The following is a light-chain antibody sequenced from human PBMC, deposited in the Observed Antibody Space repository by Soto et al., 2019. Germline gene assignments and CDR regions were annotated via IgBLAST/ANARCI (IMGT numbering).Light chain of an antibody. CDR3: SSYTTSSPHVV. CDR1: SSDVGGYNY. CDR2: DVS. J-gene: IGLJ2*01. V-gene: IGLV2-14*01. Sequence: QSVLTQPASVSGSPGQSITISCTGTSSDVGGYNYVSWYQQHPGKAPKLMIYDVSNRPSGVSNRFSGSKSGNTASLTISGLQAEDEAYYYCSSYTTSSPHVVFGGGTKLTVL.